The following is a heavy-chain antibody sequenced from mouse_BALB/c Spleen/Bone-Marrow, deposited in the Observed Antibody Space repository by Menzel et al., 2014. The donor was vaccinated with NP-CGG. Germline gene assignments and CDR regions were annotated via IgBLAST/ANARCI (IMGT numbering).Heavy chain of an antibody. CDR1: GFSVISYG. J-gene: IGHJ4*01. V-gene: IGHV2-4*02. Sequence: VKLMESGPGLVQPSQSLFITCTVSGFSVISYGVHWVRQPPGKGLEWLGGIWSGGSTDYNAAFISRLSISKDNPESQVFFKMNSLQADDTAIYYCARNDYGNPHYAMDYWGQGTSVTVSS. D-gene: IGHD2-1*01. CDR3: ARNDYGNPHYAMDY. CDR2: IWSGGST.